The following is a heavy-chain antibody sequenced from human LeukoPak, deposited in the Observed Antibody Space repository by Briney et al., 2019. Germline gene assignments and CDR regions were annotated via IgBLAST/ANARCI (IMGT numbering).Heavy chain of an antibody. CDR1: GYSFTSYW. V-gene: IGHV5-51*01. CDR3: ASGSSSWYRSYFDY. CDR2: IYPGDSDT. D-gene: IGHD6-13*01. J-gene: IGHJ4*02. Sequence: GESLKISCKGSGYSFTSYWIGWVRQIPGKGLEWMGIIYPGDSDTRYSPSFQGQVTISAEKSISTAYLQWSSLKASDTAMYFCASGSSSWYRSYFDYWGQGTLVTVSS.